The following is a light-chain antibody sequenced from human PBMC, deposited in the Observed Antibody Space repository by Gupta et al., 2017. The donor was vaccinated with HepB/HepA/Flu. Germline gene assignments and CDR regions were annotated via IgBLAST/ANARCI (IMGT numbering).Light chain of an antibody. Sequence: QSALTQPASVSGSPGQSITISCTGSSSDVGGYNAVSWYQQYPGKAPKLLMYDVSNRPSGVFYRGSCYKAGDNASPHIFGLQPEDEAVDYCSYFARGYTRGLFGGGTKLTVL. J-gene: IGLJ3*02. CDR1: SSDVGGYNA. CDR3: SYFARGYTRGL. CDR2: DVS. V-gene: IGLV2-14*01.